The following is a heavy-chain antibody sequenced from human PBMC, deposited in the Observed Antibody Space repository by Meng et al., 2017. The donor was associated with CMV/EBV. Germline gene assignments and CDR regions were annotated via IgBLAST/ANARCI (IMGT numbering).Heavy chain of an antibody. J-gene: IGHJ4*02. D-gene: IGHD2-8*01. Sequence: GESLKISCAASGFTFDDYTMHWVRQAPGKGPEWVSLISWDGGSTYYADSVKGRFTISRDNSKNSLYLQMNSLRTEDTALYYCAKDVGYCTNGVCYTDYFDYWGQGTLVTVSS. CDR3: AKDVGYCTNGVCYTDYFDY. V-gene: IGHV3-43*01. CDR2: ISWDGGST. CDR1: GFTFDDYT.